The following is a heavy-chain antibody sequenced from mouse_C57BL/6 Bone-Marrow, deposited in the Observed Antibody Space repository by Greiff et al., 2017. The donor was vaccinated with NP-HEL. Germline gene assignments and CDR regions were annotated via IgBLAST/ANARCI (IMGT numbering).Heavy chain of an antibody. CDR3: ASPYGSSFFYAMDY. V-gene: IGHV3-6*01. CDR1: GYSITSGYF. D-gene: IGHD1-1*01. Sequence: EVQLQESGPGLVKPSQSLSLSCSVSGYSITSGYFWYWIRKLPGNLLEWLGYISYDGSTNYNPSLKNRISLTRATSYNQFFLQLNSVTTEDTATYYCASPYGSSFFYAMDYWGQGTSVTVSS. CDR2: ISYDGST. J-gene: IGHJ4*01.